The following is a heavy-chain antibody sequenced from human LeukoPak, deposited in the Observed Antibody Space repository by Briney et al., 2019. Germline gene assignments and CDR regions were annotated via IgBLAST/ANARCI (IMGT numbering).Heavy chain of an antibody. CDR2: IKSKTDGGTT. J-gene: IGHJ3*02. CDR3: TTVVVVPAAYDAFDI. CDR1: GFTFSNAW. V-gene: IGHV3-15*01. Sequence: GGSLRLSCAASGFTFSNAWMSWVRQAPGKGLEWVGRIKSKTDGGTTDYAAPVKGRFTISRDDSKNTLYPQMNSLKTEDTAVYYCTTVVVVPAAYDAFDIWGQGTMVTVSS. D-gene: IGHD2-2*01.